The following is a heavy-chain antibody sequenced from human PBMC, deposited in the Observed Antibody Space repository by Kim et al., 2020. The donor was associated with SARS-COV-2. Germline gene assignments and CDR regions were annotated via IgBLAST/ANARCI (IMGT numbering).Heavy chain of an antibody. V-gene: IGHV4-59*01. Sequence: SETLSLTCTVSGGFISSYYWSWIRQPPGKGLEWIGYIYYSGSTNYNPSLKSRVTISVDTSKNQFSLKLRSVTAADMAVYYCARLQQQLVPFLDYWGQGTLVTVSS. CDR3: ARLQQQLVPFLDY. CDR1: GGFISSYY. D-gene: IGHD6-13*01. J-gene: IGHJ4*02. CDR2: IYYSGST.